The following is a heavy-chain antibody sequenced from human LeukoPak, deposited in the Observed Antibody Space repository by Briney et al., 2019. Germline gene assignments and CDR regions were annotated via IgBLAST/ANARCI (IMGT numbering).Heavy chain of an antibody. CDR3: ARGAEVQLWSYYFDY. V-gene: IGHV3-20*04. CDR1: GFTFDDYG. D-gene: IGHD5-18*01. CDR2: INWNGGST. J-gene: IGHJ4*02. Sequence: GGSLRLSCAASGFTFDDYGMSWVRQAPGKGLEWVSGINWNGGSTGYADSVKGRFTISRDNAKNSLYLQMNSLRAEDTALYFCARGAEVQLWSYYFDYWGQGTLVTVSS.